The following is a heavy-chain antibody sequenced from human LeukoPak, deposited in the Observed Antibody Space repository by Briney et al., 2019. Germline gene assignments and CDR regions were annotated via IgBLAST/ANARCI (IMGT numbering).Heavy chain of an antibody. Sequence: GGSLRLSCAASGFPFSSYAMSWVRQAPGKGLEWVSSISTGGDHTPYADSVRGRFAISRDNSNNTLYPQMNSLRAEDTAVYYCAKWARSVAASGERDYWGQGILVTVSS. D-gene: IGHD1-26*01. V-gene: IGHV3-23*01. CDR2: ISTGGDHT. J-gene: IGHJ4*02. CDR1: GFPFSSYA. CDR3: AKWARSVAASGERDY.